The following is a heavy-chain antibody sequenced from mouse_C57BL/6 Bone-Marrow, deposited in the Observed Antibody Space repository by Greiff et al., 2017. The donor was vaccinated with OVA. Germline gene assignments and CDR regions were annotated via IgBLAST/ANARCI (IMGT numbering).Heavy chain of an antibody. CDR1: GYTFTDYY. Sequence: VKLVESGAELVRPGASVKLSCKASGYTFTDYYINWVKQRPGQGLEWIARIYPGSGNTYYNEKFKGKATLTAEKSSSTAYMQLSSLTSEDSAVYFCARVTVVAPYAMDYWGQGTSVTVSS. D-gene: IGHD1-1*01. CDR2: IYPGSGNT. CDR3: ARVTVVAPYAMDY. J-gene: IGHJ4*01. V-gene: IGHV1-76*01.